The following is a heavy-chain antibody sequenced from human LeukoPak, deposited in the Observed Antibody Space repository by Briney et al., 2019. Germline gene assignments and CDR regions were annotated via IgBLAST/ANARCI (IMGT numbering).Heavy chain of an antibody. D-gene: IGHD2-15*01. Sequence: GGSLRLSCAASGFTFSSYAMSWVRQAPGKGLEWVSAISGSGGSTYYADSVKGRFTISRDNSKNTLYLQMNSLRAEDTAVYYCANRAACSGGSCYRVFDIGGKGTMVTVSS. CDR2: ISGSGGST. CDR1: GFTFSSYA. V-gene: IGHV3-23*01. J-gene: IGHJ3*02. CDR3: ANRAACSGGSCYRVFDI.